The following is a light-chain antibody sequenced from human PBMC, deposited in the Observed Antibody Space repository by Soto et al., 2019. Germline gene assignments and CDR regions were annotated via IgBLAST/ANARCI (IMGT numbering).Light chain of an antibody. CDR2: KVS. V-gene: IGKV2D-30*01. CDR3: MQGTHWPWT. Sequence: DVVMIQSPLSMPVTLGQPASISCRSSQSLLTTDGNTYLNWFQQRPGQSPRRLIYKVSNWDSGVPDRLSGSGSGTDFTLKISRVEAEDVGVYYCMQGTHWPWTCGQGTNVEIQ. J-gene: IGKJ1*01. CDR1: QSLLTTDGNTY.